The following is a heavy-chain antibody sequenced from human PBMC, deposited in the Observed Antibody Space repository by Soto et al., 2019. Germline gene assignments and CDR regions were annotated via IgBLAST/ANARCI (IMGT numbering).Heavy chain of an antibody. V-gene: IGHV3-9*01. D-gene: IGHD2-15*01. CDR2: ISWNSGSI. J-gene: IGHJ4*02. CDR3: AKEVYCSGGSCPFDY. CDR1: GFTFDDYA. Sequence: EVQLVESGGGLVQPGRSLRLSCAASGFTFDDYAMHWVRQAPGKGLEWVSGISWNSGSIGYADSVKGRFTISRDNAKSSLYLQMTSLRAEDTALYYCAKEVYCSGGSCPFDYWGQGTLVTVSS.